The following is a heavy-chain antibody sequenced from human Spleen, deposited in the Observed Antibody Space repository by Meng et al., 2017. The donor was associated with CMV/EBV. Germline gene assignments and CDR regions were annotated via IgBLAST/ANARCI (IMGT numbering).Heavy chain of an antibody. CDR2: IYYSGAT. V-gene: IGHV4-31*03. CDR1: GASISSSDYY. CDR3: AREVAADHYYGFDV. Sequence: SETLSLTCTVSGASISSSDYYWSWIRQYPGKDLELIGHIYYSGATWSNPALRSRVTVSIDTSKRQFSLSLSPVTAADTAIYYCAREVAADHYYGFDVWGQGTAVTVS. D-gene: IGHD2-15*01. J-gene: IGHJ6*02.